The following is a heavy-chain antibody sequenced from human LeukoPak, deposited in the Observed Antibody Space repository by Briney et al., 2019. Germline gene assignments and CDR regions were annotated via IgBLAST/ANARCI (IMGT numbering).Heavy chain of an antibody. CDR2: TFYRSKWYN. CDR1: GDSVSSNSAA. CDR3: ASETSFRYYDIWSGWDY. J-gene: IGHJ4*02. V-gene: IGHV6-1*01. Sequence: SQTLSLTCAISGDSVSSNSAAWNWIRQSPSRGLEWLGRTFYRSKWYNDYAVSVKSRITINPDTSKNQVSLQLNSVTPEDTAVYYCASETSFRYYDIWSGWDYWGQGTLVTVSS. D-gene: IGHD3-3*01.